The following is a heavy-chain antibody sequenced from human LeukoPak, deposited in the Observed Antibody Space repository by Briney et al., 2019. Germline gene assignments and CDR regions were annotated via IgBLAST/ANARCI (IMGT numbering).Heavy chain of an antibody. Sequence: SETLSLTCTVSGGSISSYHWSWIRQPPGKGLEWIGYIYYSGSTNYNPSLKSRVTISVDTSKNQFSLKLSSVTAADTAVYYCATTDTAMVGWPFDIWGQGTMVTVSS. CDR1: GGSISSYH. CDR3: ATTDTAMVGWPFDI. V-gene: IGHV4-59*08. J-gene: IGHJ3*02. CDR2: IYYSGST. D-gene: IGHD5-18*01.